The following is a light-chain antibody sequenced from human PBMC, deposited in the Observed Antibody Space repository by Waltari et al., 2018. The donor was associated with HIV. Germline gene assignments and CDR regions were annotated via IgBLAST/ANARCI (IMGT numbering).Light chain of an antibody. Sequence: QSVLTQPPSASGTPGQRVTISCSGSSSNIGSNTVNWYQQLPGTAPKLLIYSNNQRPSGVPDRFSGSKSGTSASLASSGLQSEDEADYYCAAWDDSLNALVFGTGTKVTVL. J-gene: IGLJ1*01. CDR3: AAWDDSLNALV. CDR1: SSNIGSNT. V-gene: IGLV1-44*01. CDR2: SNN.